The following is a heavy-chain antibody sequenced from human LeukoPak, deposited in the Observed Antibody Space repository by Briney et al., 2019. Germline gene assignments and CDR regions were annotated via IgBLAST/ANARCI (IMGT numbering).Heavy chain of an antibody. J-gene: IGHJ4*02. Sequence: PSETLSLTCTVSGGSISSSSYYWGWIRQPPGKGLEWIGSIYYSGNTYYNPSLKSRVTISVDTSKNQFSLKLSSVTAADTAVYYCARLLPRLYGDGHYFDYWGQGTLVTVSS. CDR2: IYYSGNT. CDR1: GGSISSSSYY. V-gene: IGHV4-39*01. CDR3: ARLLPRLYGDGHYFDY. D-gene: IGHD4-17*01.